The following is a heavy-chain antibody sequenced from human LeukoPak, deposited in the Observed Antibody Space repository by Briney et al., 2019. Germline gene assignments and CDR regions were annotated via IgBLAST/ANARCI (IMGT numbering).Heavy chain of an antibody. CDR3: AKVYGFWSGFDY. Sequence: GGSLRLSCAASGFTFSSYGMHWVRQAPGKGLERVAVISYDGSNKYYADSVKGRFTISRDNSKNTLYLQMNSLRAEDTAVYYCAKVYGFWSGFDYWGQGTLVTVSS. V-gene: IGHV3-30*18. CDR2: ISYDGSNK. J-gene: IGHJ4*02. D-gene: IGHD3-3*01. CDR1: GFTFSSYG.